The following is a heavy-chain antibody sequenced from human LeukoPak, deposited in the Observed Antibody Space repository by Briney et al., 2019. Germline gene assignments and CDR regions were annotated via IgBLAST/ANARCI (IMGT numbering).Heavy chain of an antibody. Sequence: PGGSLRLSCAASGFTFSSYGMHWVRQAPGKGLEWVAVIWSGGSNYYYADSVKGRFTISRDNSKNTLYLQMNSLRAEDTAVYYCAKAVKRWLQLRGDCFDYWGQGTLVTVSS. CDR1: GFTFSSYG. J-gene: IGHJ4*02. D-gene: IGHD5-24*01. CDR2: IWSGGSNY. V-gene: IGHV3-33*06. CDR3: AKAVKRWLQLRGDCFDY.